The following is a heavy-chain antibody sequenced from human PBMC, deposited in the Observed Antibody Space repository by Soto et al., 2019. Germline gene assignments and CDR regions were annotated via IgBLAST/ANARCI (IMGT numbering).Heavy chain of an antibody. Sequence: QVQLVESGGGVVQPGRSLRLSCAASGFTFSSYAMHWVRQAPGKGLEWVAVISYDGSNKYYADSVKGRFTISRDNSKNTLYLQMNSLRAEDTAVYYCARDVRVENYYYGMDVWGQGTTVTVSS. CDR1: GFTFSSYA. CDR3: ARDVRVENYYYGMDV. CDR2: ISYDGSNK. D-gene: IGHD1-1*01. J-gene: IGHJ6*02. V-gene: IGHV3-30-3*01.